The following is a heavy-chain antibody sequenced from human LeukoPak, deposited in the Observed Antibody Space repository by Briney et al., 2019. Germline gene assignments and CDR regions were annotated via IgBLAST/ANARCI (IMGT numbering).Heavy chain of an antibody. CDR2: ISSSSSYI. V-gene: IGHV3-21*01. CDR3: AREKYDYVWGSYRALGVDY. Sequence: PGGSLTLSCAASGFTFSSSSMNWVRQAPGKGLEWVSSISSSSSYIYYEDSVKGRFTISRDKAKNSLYLQMNSLRAEDTAVYYGAREKYDYVWGSYRALGVDYWGQGTLVTVSS. D-gene: IGHD3-16*01. CDR1: GFTFSSSS. J-gene: IGHJ4*02.